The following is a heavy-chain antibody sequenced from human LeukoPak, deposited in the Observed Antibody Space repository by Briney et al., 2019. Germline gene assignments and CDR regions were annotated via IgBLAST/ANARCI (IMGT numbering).Heavy chain of an antibody. D-gene: IGHD1-26*01. J-gene: IGHJ4*02. V-gene: IGHV4-4*07. CDR3: ARDSTHTTTYFDY. CDR2: IYTSGST. CDR1: GGSISSYY. Sequence: SETLSLTCTVPGGSISSYYRSWIRQPAGKGLEWIGRIYTSGSTNYNPSLKSRVTMSVDTSKNQFSLKLSSVTAADTAVYYCARDSTHTTTYFDYWGQGTLVTVSS.